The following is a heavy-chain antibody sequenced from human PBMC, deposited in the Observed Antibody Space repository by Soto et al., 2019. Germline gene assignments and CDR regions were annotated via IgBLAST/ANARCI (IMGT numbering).Heavy chain of an antibody. CDR2: IVPIYRTA. V-gene: IGHV1-69*06. J-gene: IGHJ6*02. CDR3: ARVTVAGSKGMDV. Sequence: SVKVSCKASGGTFSSYRINWVRQAPGQGLEWVGGIVPIYRTADYAQKFQGRVTITADKSTRTAYMELSSLRSEDTAVYDCARVTVAGSKGMDVWGQGTTVTVSS. CDR1: GGTFSSYR. D-gene: IGHD4-17*01.